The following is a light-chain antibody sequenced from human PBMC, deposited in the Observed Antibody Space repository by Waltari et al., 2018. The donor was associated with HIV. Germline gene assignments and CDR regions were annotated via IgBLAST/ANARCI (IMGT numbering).Light chain of an antibody. V-gene: IGLV1-47*01. Sequence: QSVLTHPPSASGAPGQRVTISCSGSSSTIGSNFVYWYQQLPGTAPKLLIYRNNQRPSGVPDRFSGSKSGTSASLAISGLRSEDEADYYCAAWTDSRYVVFGGGTKLTVL. CDR2: RNN. CDR1: SSTIGSNF. CDR3: AAWTDSRYVV. J-gene: IGLJ2*01.